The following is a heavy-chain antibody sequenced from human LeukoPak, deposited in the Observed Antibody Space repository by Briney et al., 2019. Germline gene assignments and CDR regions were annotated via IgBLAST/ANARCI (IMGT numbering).Heavy chain of an antibody. CDR2: ISGSGDSS. CDR3: ATQGAYNFLPGYYPFDY. CDR1: GFTFSTYA. Sequence: GGSLRLSCAASGFTFSTYAMSWVRQAPGKGPECVSAISGSGDSSYHADSVKGRFTISRDKSKNTLFLQVTSLRAEDTAVYYCATQGAYNFLPGYYPFDYWGQGTRVTSPQ. J-gene: IGHJ4*02. D-gene: IGHD3-9*01. V-gene: IGHV3-23*01.